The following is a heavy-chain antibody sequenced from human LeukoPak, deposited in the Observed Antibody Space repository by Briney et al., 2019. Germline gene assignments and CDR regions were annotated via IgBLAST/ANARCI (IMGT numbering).Heavy chain of an antibody. CDR2: IYYSGST. D-gene: IGHD3-10*01. V-gene: IGHV4-59*01. J-gene: IGHJ4*02. Sequence: SETLSLTCTVSGGSISSYYWSWIRQPPGKGLEWIGYIYYSGSTNYNPSLKSRVTISVDTSKNQFSLKLSSVTAADTAVYYCARDYRGGYFDYWGQRTLVTVSS. CDR1: GGSISSYY. CDR3: ARDYRGGYFDY.